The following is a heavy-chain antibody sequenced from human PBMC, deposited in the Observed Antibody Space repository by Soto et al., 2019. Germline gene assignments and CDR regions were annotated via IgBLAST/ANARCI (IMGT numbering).Heavy chain of an antibody. J-gene: IGHJ5*02. CDR1: GGSVSSGSYY. CDR3: ATVAQYDDFWSGYYGNWFDP. CDR2: IYYSGST. D-gene: IGHD3-3*01. Sequence: SETLSLTCTVSGGSVSSGSYYWSWIRQPPGKGLEWIGYIYYSGSTNYNPSLKSRVTISVDTSKNQFSLKLGSVTAADTAVYYCATVAQYDDFWSGYYGNWFDPWGQGTLVTVAS. V-gene: IGHV4-61*01.